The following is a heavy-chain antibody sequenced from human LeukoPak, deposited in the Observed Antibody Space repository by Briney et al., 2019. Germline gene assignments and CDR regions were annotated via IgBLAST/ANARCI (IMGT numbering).Heavy chain of an antibody. CDR1: GYTFTSYG. J-gene: IGHJ5*02. V-gene: IGHV1-18*04. CDR3: ARVNIVVVPAKNWFDP. D-gene: IGHD2-2*01. Sequence: ASVKVSCKASGYTFTSYGISWVRQAPGQGLEWMGWISAYNGDTNYAQKLQGRVRITTDTSTTTAYMELRSLRSDDTAVYYCARVNIVVVPAKNWFDPWGQGTLVTVSS. CDR2: ISAYNGDT.